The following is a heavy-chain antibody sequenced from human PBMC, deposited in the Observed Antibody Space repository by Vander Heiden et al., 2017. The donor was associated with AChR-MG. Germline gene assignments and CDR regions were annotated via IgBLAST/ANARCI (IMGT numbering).Heavy chain of an antibody. CDR3: ARAQFSITMVRGKTGYYFDY. V-gene: IGHV1-69*01. CDR1: GGTFSSYA. Sequence: EVKKPGSSVKVSCKASGGTFSSYAISWVRQAPGQGLEWMGGIIPIFGTANYAQKFQGRVTITADESTSTAYMELSSLRSEDTAVYYCARAQFSITMVRGKTGYYFDYWGQGTLVTVSS. D-gene: IGHD3-10*01. J-gene: IGHJ4*02. CDR2: IIPIFGTA.